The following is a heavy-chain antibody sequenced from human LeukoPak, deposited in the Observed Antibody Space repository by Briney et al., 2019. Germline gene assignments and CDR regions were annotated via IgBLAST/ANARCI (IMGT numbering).Heavy chain of an antibody. D-gene: IGHD3-10*01. CDR3: ARVSVLLWFGELLIADWFDP. CDR1: GGSFSGYY. Sequence: KASETLSLTCAVYGGSFSGYYWSWIRQPPGKGLEWIGEINHSGSTNYNPSLKSRVTISVDTSKNQFSLELSSVTAADTAVYYCARVSVLLWFGELLIADWFDPWGQGTLVTVSS. V-gene: IGHV4-34*01. CDR2: INHSGST. J-gene: IGHJ5*02.